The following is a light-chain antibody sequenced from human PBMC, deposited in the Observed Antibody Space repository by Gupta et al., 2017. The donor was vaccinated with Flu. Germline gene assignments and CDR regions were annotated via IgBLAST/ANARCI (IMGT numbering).Light chain of an antibody. Sequence: PSFLSASVGDRVTITCRASQGISSYLAWYQQKTGKAPKLLIYAASTLESGVPSRFSGSGSGTEFTLTISSLQPEDFATYYCQQVNSYPFTFGPGTKVDVK. V-gene: IGKV1-9*01. CDR2: AAS. J-gene: IGKJ3*01. CDR1: QGISSY. CDR3: QQVNSYPFT.